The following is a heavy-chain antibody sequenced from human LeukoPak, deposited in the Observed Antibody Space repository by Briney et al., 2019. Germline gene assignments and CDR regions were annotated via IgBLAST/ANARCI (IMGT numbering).Heavy chain of an antibody. V-gene: IGHV4-39*07. J-gene: IGHJ4*02. CDR2: GDYSGGT. CDR1: GGSISSVKDY. D-gene: IGHD6-19*01. CDR3: AKEDGEEYSSGWYKRNYFDN. Sequence: SETLPLTCTISGGSISSVKDYWAWIRQPPGKGLEWIATGDYSGGTYYNPSLESRVTISADMSKNQVSLKLSSVTAADTAVYYCAKEDGEEYSSGWYKRNYFDNWGQGTRVTVSS.